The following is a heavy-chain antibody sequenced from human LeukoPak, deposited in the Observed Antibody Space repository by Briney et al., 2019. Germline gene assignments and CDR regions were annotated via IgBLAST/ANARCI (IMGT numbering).Heavy chain of an antibody. V-gene: IGHV5-51*01. Sequence: GESLKISCEGSGNTFITYWIGGGRQMPGKGLEWMGIISRGDFDTRYSPSLQGQVTISADKSIRTAYLQWSSLKTSDTAMYYCARRYHDYSGYSRQFDYWGQGTLVTVSS. CDR3: ARRYHDYSGYSRQFDY. CDR2: ISRGDFDT. CDR1: GNTFITYW. J-gene: IGHJ4*02. D-gene: IGHD3-22*01.